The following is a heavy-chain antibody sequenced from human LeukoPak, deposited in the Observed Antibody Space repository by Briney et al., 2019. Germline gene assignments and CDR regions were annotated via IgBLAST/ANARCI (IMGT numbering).Heavy chain of an antibody. Sequence: GASVKISCKVSGYTFTDYYMHWVQQAPGKGLEWMGLVDPEDGETIYAQKFQGRVTMTEDTSTDTAYMELSSLRSEDTAVYYCATYERFLEWLLGVGRMCGFDYWGQGTLVTVSS. CDR3: ATYERFLEWLLGVGRMCGFDY. D-gene: IGHD3-3*01. J-gene: IGHJ4*02. V-gene: IGHV1-69-2*01. CDR2: VDPEDGET. CDR1: GYTFTDYY.